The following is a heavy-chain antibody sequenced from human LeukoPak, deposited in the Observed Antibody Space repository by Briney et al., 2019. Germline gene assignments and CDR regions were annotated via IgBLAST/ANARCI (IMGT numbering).Heavy chain of an antibody. J-gene: IGHJ3*02. CDR3: AKAGVLLWFGELLNAFDI. V-gene: IGHV3-23*01. D-gene: IGHD3-10*01. CDR1: GFTFSSYA. Sequence: GGSLRLSCAASGFTFSSYAMSWVRQAPGKGLEWVSAISGSGGSTYYADSVKGRFTISRDNSKNTLCLQMNSLRAEDTAVYYCAKAGVLLWFGELLNAFDIWGQGTMVTVSS. CDR2: ISGSGGST.